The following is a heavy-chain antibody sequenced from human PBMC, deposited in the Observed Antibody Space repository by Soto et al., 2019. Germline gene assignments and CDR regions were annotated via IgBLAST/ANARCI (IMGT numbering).Heavy chain of an antibody. V-gene: IGHV1-3*04. J-gene: IGHJ5*02. Sequence: QIQLVQSGAEVKKPGASVRVSCMTSGYIFTTSAMHWVRLAPGQRLEWLGWINTGNGNTQYSQNFQGRVTITRDTSATTAYMALSSLRSEDTAVYYCARDRATGFGSVVRRNWLDPWGQGTLVTVSS. CDR2: INTGNGNT. CDR3: ARDRATGFGSVVRRNWLDP. CDR1: GYIFTTSA. D-gene: IGHD2-15*01.